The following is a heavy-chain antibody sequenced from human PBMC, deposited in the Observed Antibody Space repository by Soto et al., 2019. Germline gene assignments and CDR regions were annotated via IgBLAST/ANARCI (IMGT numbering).Heavy chain of an antibody. CDR2: VSPIGTP. V-gene: IGHV4-31*03. CDR3: ARDRGSYGMDV. J-gene: IGHJ6*02. CDR1: GDSVSGGYY. Sequence: QVQLQESGPGLVKPSQTLSLTCTVSGDSVSGGYYWSWVRQRPRKGLEWIGYVSPIGTPYYSPSLNSRGSISIDTSKNQLSLELRSVTAADTAVYYCARDRGSYGMDVWGQGTTVTVSS.